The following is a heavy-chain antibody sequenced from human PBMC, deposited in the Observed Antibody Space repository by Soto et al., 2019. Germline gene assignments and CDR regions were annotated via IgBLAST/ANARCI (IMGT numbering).Heavy chain of an antibody. CDR3: TIRQGVVAAVGP. Sequence: GASVKVSCKASGGTFSSYTISWVRQAPGQGLEWMGRIIPILGIANYAQKFQGRVTITADKSTSTAYMELSSLRSEDTAVYYCTIRQGVVAAVGPWGQGTLLTISS. J-gene: IGHJ1*01. CDR1: GGTFSSYT. V-gene: IGHV1-69*02. D-gene: IGHD2-15*01. CDR2: IIPILGIA.